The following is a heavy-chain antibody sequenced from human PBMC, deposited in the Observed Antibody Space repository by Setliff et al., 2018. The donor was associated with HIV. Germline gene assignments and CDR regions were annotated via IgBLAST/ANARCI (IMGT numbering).Heavy chain of an antibody. Sequence: ASVKVSCKPQESLSWVRQAPGQGLEWMGWISTYSDETSSSQNLQGRLTMTTDTSTGTAYMELRSLRSDDTAVYYCARDVDHMMDVWGQGTTVTVSS. CDR1: QES. CDR2: ISTYSDET. J-gene: IGHJ6*02. V-gene: IGHV1-18*01. CDR3: ARDVDHMMDV.